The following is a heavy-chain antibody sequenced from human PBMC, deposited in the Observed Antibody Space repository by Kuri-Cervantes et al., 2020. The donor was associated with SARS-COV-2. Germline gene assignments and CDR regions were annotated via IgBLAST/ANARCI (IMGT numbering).Heavy chain of an antibody. CDR1: GGSISSGRW. J-gene: IGHJ4*02. CDR2: IYKSGST. CDR3: ARGGYYDPFDY. Sequence: GSLRLSCAVSGGSISSGRWWSWVRRPPGKGLEWIGEIYKSGSTHYNPSLQSRFTISVDTSKNQFSLKLESVTAADTAVYYRARGGYYDPFDYWGQGTLVTVSS. V-gene: IGHV4-4*02. D-gene: IGHD3-22*01.